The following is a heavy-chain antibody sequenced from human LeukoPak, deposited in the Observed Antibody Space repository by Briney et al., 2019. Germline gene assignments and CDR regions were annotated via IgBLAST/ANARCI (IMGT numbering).Heavy chain of an antibody. Sequence: GASVKVSCKASGAGGTFSSYSISWVRQAPGQGLEWMGIINPSGGSTSYAQKFQGRVTMTRDTSTSTVYMELSSLRSEDTAVYYCARFPNTAMVMGLEYYYYGMDVWGQGTTVTVSS. V-gene: IGHV1-46*01. CDR2: INPSGGST. CDR3: ARFPNTAMVMGLEYYYYGMDV. J-gene: IGHJ6*02. D-gene: IGHD5-18*01. CDR1: GAGGTFSSYS.